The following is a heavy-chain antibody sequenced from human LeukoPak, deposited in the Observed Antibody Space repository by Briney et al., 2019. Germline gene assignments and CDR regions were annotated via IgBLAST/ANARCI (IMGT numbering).Heavy chain of an antibody. J-gene: IGHJ6*02. V-gene: IGHV3-23*01. CDR1: GFTFSSSP. CDR3: AKTHYDLLDV. Sequence: GGSLRLSCAASGFTFSSSPMSWVRQPPGKGLEWASAINNGPGATFYTDSVKGRFTISRDDSKSTLCLQMNSLRAEDTAIYYCAKTHYDLLDVWGQGTTVTVSS. CDR2: INNGPGAT. D-gene: IGHD3-3*01.